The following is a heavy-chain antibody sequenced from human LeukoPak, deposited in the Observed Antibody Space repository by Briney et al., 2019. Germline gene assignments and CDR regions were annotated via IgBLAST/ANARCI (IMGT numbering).Heavy chain of an antibody. D-gene: IGHD5-12*01. Sequence: GGSLRLSCAASGFTFSSYWMSWVRQAPGKGLEWVANIKKDGSEKYYVDSVKGRFTISRDNAKTSLYLQMNSLRAEDTAVYYCARDHSGYSGYVLHYNWFDPWGQGTLVTVSS. CDR1: GFTFSSYW. CDR3: ARDHSGYSGYVLHYNWFDP. CDR2: IKKDGSEK. V-gene: IGHV3-7*01. J-gene: IGHJ5*02.